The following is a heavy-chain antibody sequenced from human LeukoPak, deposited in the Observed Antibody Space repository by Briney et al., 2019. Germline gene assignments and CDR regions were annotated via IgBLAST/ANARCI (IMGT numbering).Heavy chain of an antibody. CDR2: ISAYNGNT. V-gene: IGHV1-18*01. D-gene: IGHD3-22*01. Sequence: ASVKVSCKASGYTFTSYGISWVRQAPGQGLEWMGWISAYNGNTNYAQKLQGRVTMTTDTSTSTAYMELRSLRSDDTAVYYCARDHYYDSSGYLDYWGQGTLVTASS. CDR1: GYTFTSYG. CDR3: ARDHYYDSSGYLDY. J-gene: IGHJ4*02.